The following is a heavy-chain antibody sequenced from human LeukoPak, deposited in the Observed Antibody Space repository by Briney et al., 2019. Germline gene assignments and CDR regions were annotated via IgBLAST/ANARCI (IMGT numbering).Heavy chain of an antibody. Sequence: SETLSLXCTVSGGSISSGSYYWSWIRQPAGKGLEWIGRIYTGGSTNYNPSLKSRVTISVDTSKNQFSLKLSSVTAADTAVYYCARYIAVAGLDALDIWGQGTMVTVSS. CDR3: ARYIAVAGLDALDI. V-gene: IGHV4-61*02. D-gene: IGHD6-19*01. CDR2: IYTGGST. J-gene: IGHJ3*02. CDR1: GGSISSGSYY.